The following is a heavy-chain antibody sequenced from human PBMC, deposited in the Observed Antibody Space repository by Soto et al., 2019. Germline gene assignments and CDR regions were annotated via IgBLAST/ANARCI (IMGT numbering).Heavy chain of an antibody. J-gene: IGHJ1*01. D-gene: IGHD6-19*01. CDR2: INPNSGGT. CDR3: AIVRFRNRSGWYSN. Sequence: GSSVKVSCKASGYTFTGYYMHWVRQAPGQGLEWMGWINPNSGGTNYAQKFQGRVTMTRDTSISTAYMELSRLRFDDTAVYYCAIVRFRNRSGWYSNCGQRTLVIVSA. CDR1: GYTFTGYY. V-gene: IGHV1-2*02.